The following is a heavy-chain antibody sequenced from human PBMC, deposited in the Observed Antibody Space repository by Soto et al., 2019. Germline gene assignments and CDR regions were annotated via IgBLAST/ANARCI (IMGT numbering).Heavy chain of an antibody. CDR3: ARAEYDYVWGSHHRPLYFDY. V-gene: IGHV1-18*01. CDR1: GYTFTSYG. J-gene: IGHJ4*02. Sequence: QVQLVQSGAEVKKPGASVKVSCKASGYTFTSYGITWVRQAPGQGLEWMGWISAYNGNTNYAQNLQGRVTMTTDTSTSTAYMELRSLRSDDTAVLYCARAEYDYVWGSHHRPLYFDYWGQGTLVTVSS. D-gene: IGHD3-16*02. CDR2: ISAYNGNT.